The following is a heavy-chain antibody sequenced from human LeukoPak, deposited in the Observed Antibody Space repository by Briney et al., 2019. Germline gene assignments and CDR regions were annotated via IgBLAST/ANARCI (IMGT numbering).Heavy chain of an antibody. Sequence: GGSLRLSCAASGFTFSSYWMSWVRQAPGKGLEWVAYIKKDGSEKYYVDSVKGRFTISRDNAKNSLYLQMNSLRAEDTAVYYCARAMTFAYMDVWGKGTTVTVSS. CDR3: ARAMTFAYMDV. V-gene: IGHV3-7*01. CDR2: IKKDGSEK. CDR1: GFTFSSYW. J-gene: IGHJ6*03.